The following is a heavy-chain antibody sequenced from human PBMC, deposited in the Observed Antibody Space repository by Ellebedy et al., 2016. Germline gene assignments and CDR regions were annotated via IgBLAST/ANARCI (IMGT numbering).Heavy chain of an antibody. V-gene: IGHV3-66*01. D-gene: IGHD6-19*01. Sequence: GESLKISXAASGFTVSSNYMSWVRQAPGKGLEWVSVIYSGGSTYYADSVKGRFTISRDNAKNSLYLQMNSLRAEDTAVYYCARGCMQWLVRTVAFDIWGQGTMVTVSS. CDR3: ARGCMQWLVRTVAFDI. CDR1: GFTVSSNY. CDR2: IYSGGST. J-gene: IGHJ3*02.